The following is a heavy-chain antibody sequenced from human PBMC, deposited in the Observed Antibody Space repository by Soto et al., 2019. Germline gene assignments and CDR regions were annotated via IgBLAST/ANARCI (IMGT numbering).Heavy chain of an antibody. D-gene: IGHD6-6*01. CDR2: IYYSGST. J-gene: IGHJ4*02. V-gene: IGHV4-59*08. Sequence: SETLSLTCTVSGGSISSYYWSWIRQPPGKGLEWIGYIYYSGSTNYNPSLKSRVTISVDTSKNQFSLKLSSVTAADTAVYYCARQLYSSSSGLDYWGQGTLVTVSS. CDR3: ARQLYSSSSGLDY. CDR1: GGSISSYY.